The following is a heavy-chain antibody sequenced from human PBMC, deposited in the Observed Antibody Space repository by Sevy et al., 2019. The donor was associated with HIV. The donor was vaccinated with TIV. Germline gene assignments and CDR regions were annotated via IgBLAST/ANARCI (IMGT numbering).Heavy chain of an antibody. Sequence: GGSLRLSCEVFGFTFSDYGMHWVRQAPGKGLEWVAGIWYDGINKYYADSVKGRFTISRDNSKNTLYLQMNNLRAEDTAVYYCAKEAPGYSYDSSGSFDYWGQGTLVTVSS. J-gene: IGHJ4*02. CDR3: AKEAPGYSYDSSGSFDY. CDR1: GFTFSDYG. CDR2: IWYDGINK. D-gene: IGHD3-22*01. V-gene: IGHV3-33*06.